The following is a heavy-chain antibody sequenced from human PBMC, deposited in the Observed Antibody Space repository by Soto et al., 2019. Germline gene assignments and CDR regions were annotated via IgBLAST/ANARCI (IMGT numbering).Heavy chain of an antibody. J-gene: IGHJ4*02. Sequence: EVQLVESGGGLVKPGGSLRLSCAASGFTFSSYSMNWVRQAPGKRLEWVSSISSSSSYIYYADSVKRRFTISRDNAKNSLYLQMNSLRAEDTAVYYCARAYYDYEFDYWGQGTLVTVSS. V-gene: IGHV3-21*01. CDR2: ISSSSSYI. D-gene: IGHD3-16*01. CDR3: ARAYYDYEFDY. CDR1: GFTFSSYS.